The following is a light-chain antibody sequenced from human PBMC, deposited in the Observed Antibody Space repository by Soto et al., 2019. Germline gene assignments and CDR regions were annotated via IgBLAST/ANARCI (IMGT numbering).Light chain of an antibody. CDR2: GAS. J-gene: IGKJ5*01. CDR1: QSVTSNY. CDR3: QQHGSSPIT. V-gene: IGKV3-20*01. Sequence: EIVLTQSPGTLSLSPGERATLSCRASQSVTSNYLAWYQQKPGQTPRLLAYGASSRATGIPDRFSGSGSGTDFTLTISRLEPEDFAVYYCQQHGSSPITFGQGTRLEI.